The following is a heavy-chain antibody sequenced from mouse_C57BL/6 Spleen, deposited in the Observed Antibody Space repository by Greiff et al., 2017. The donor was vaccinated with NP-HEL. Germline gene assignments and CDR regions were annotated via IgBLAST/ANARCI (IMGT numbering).Heavy chain of an antibody. CDR1: GYTFTSYW. J-gene: IGHJ4*01. V-gene: IGHV1-5*01. Sequence: VQLKQSGTVLARPGASVKMSCKTSGYTFTSYWMHWVKQRPGQGLEWIGAIYPGNSDTSYNQKFKGKATLTAVTSASTAYMELSSLTSEDSAVYYCARRQSLLFAMDYWGQGTSVTVSS. CDR2: IYPGNSDT. CDR3: ARRQSLLFAMDY. D-gene: IGHD1-1*01.